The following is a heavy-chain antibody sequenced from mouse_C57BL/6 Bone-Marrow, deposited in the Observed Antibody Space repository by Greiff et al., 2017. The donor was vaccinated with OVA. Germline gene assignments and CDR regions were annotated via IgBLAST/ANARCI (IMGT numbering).Heavy chain of an antibody. CDR1: GYTFTDYE. J-gene: IGHJ3*01. CDR3: TRKPRTGTGAWFAY. V-gene: IGHV1-15*01. D-gene: IGHD4-1*01. Sequence: QVQLQQSGAELVRPGASVTLSCKASGYTFTDYEMHWVKQTPVHGLEWIGAIDPETGGTAYNQKFKGKAILTADKSSSTAYMELRSLTSEDSAVYYGTRKPRTGTGAWFAYWGKGTLVTVSA. CDR2: IDPETGGT.